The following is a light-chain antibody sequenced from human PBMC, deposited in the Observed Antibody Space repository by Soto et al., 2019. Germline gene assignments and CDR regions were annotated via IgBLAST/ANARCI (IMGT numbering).Light chain of an antibody. J-gene: IGLJ3*02. CDR3: QSYDSILSGSV. Sequence: QSVLTQPPSVSGAPGQGVTLSCTGNSSNIGAGYDVHWYQQLPGTAPKLLIYGNSNRPSGVPDRFSGSKSDTSAPLAITGLQADDEADYYCQSYDSILSGSVFGGGTKGTVL. V-gene: IGLV1-40*01. CDR1: SSNIGAGYD. CDR2: GNS.